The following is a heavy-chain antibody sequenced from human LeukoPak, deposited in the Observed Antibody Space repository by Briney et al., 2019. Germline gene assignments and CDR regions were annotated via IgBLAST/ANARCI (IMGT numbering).Heavy chain of an antibody. CDR1: GFTFSDYE. V-gene: IGHV3-48*03. CDR3: ANRVPFDY. D-gene: IGHD1-1*01. Sequence: PGGSLRLSCAASGFTFSDYEMNWVRQAPGKGLERVSYISGSGSARYYADSVKGRFTISRDNAKNSLYLQMNSLRAEDTAIYYCANRVPFDYWGQGILVTVSS. CDR2: ISGSGSAR. J-gene: IGHJ4*02.